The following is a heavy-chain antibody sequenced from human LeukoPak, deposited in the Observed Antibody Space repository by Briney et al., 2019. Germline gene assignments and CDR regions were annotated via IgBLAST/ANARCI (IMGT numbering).Heavy chain of an antibody. J-gene: IGHJ4*02. CDR1: GFTFSSYA. CDR2: ISGSGGST. D-gene: IGHD2-15*01. V-gene: IGHV3-23*01. Sequence: HPGGSLRLSCAASGFTFSSYAMSWVRQAPGKGLEWVSAISGSGGSTYYADSVKGRFTISRDNSKNTLYLQMNSLRAEDTAVYYCAKEFGYCSGGSCYSPHDYFDYWGQGTLVTVSS. CDR3: AKEFGYCSGGSCYSPHDYFDY.